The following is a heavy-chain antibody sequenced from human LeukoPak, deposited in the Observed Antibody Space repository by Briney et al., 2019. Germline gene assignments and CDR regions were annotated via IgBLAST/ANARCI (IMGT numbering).Heavy chain of an antibody. J-gene: IGHJ4*02. D-gene: IGHD3-22*01. CDR3: AKAYDSSGCMWLY. CDR1: GFTFSNYA. V-gene: IGHV3-23*01. Sequence: PGGSLRLSCAASGFTFSNYAMTWVRQAPGKGLEWVSAMSGSGGSIHYADSVKGRFTISRDNSKNTLYLQMNSLRAEDTAVYYCAKAYDSSGCMWLYWGQGTLVTVSS. CDR2: MSGSGGSI.